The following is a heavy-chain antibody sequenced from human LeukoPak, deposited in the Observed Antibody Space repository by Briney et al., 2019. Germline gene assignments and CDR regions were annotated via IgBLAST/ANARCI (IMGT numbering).Heavy chain of an antibody. Sequence: SQTLSLTCTVSGGSISSGGYYWSWIRQHPGKGLEWIGYIYYSGSTYYNPSLKSRVTISVDTSKNQFSLKLTSVTAADTAVYYRARGRTRNNSYDNNFVSRFDPWGQGTPVTVPS. J-gene: IGHJ5*02. CDR1: GGSISSGGYY. CDR3: ARGRTRNNSYDNNFVSRFDP. CDR2: IYYSGST. V-gene: IGHV4-31*03. D-gene: IGHD1-1*01.